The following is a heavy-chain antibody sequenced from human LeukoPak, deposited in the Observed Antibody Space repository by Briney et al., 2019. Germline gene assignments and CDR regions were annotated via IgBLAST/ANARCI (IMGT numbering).Heavy chain of an antibody. CDR3: AREVIVVAATTFWYFDL. CDR1: GFTFNTYS. V-gene: IGHV3-21*01. J-gene: IGHJ2*01. CDR2: ISSSSSYI. Sequence: GGSLRLSCAASGFTFNTYSMRWVRQAPGKGLEWVSSISSSSSYIYYADSVKGRFTISRDNAKNSLYLQMNSLRAEDTAVYYCAREVIVVAATTFWYFDLWGRGTLVTVSS. D-gene: IGHD2-15*01.